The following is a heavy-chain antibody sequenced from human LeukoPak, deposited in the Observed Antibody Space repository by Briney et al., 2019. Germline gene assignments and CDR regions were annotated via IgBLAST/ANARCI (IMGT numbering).Heavy chain of an antibody. CDR3: ARDRLDSSSWYFYYFDY. V-gene: IGHV4-4*07. D-gene: IGHD6-13*01. Sequence: SETLSLTCIVSGGSISSYYWSWIRQPAGKGLEWIGRIYTSGSTNYNPSLKSRVTMSVDTSKNQFSLKLSSVTAADTAVYYCARDRLDSSSWYFYYFDYWGQGTLVTVSS. CDR1: GGSISSYY. J-gene: IGHJ4*02. CDR2: IYTSGST.